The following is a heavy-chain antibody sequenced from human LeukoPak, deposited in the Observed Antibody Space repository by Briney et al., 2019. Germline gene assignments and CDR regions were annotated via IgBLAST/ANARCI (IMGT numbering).Heavy chain of an antibody. CDR3: ASVVEAADPIDY. D-gene: IGHD6-13*01. CDR1: GLDFSDSG. CDR2: ISSSSRYI. Sequence: GGSLRLSCVASGLDFSDSGMLWVRQAPGKGLEWLSSISSSSRYIYYAVSVKGRLTISRDNAKNSLYLHMDSLRAEDTAVYYCASVVEAADPIDYWGQGTLVTVSS. V-gene: IGHV3-21*04. J-gene: IGHJ4*02.